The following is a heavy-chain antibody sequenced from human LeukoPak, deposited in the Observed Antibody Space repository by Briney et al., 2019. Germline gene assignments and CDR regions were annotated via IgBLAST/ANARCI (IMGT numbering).Heavy chain of an antibody. CDR3: ATFSWLLFAFDI. D-gene: IGHD3-3*01. V-gene: IGHV1-3*01. CDR2: INAGNGYT. Sequence: GASVKVSCKASGYTFTNYAMHWVRQAPGQRLEWMGWINAGNGYTKYSQMFQGRVTITRDTSATTAYMELSSLRSEDTAVYYCATFSWLLFAFDIWGQGTMVTVSS. J-gene: IGHJ3*02. CDR1: GYTFTNYA.